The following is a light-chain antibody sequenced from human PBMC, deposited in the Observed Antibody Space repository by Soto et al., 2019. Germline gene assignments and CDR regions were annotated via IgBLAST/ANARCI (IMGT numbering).Light chain of an antibody. Sequence: DIQMTQSPSSLSASVGDRVTIACRASQSISGYLNWYQQKPGKAPKLLIYDASALQSGVPSRFRGSGSGTDFTLTISGLQPEDFANYYCHQSYNTPLTFGGGNKVEIK. J-gene: IGKJ4*01. CDR2: DAS. V-gene: IGKV1-39*01. CDR1: QSISGY. CDR3: HQSYNTPLT.